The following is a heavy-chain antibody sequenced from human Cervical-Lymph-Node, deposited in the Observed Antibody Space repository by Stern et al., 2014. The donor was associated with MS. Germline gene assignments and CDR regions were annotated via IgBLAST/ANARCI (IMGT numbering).Heavy chain of an antibody. CDR2: IFTSGST. CDR3: ASSLDSSGWRYFDL. D-gene: IGHD6-19*01. V-gene: IGHV4-4*07. Sequence: QLQLQESGPGLVKPSETLSLTCTVAGASTDFYFWSWIRQPAGKGLEWIGRIFTSGSTNYNPSLKSRVTMSVDTSKNQVSLNLSSVTAADTAVYYCASSLDSSGWRYFDLWGRGILVTVSS. CDR1: GASTDFYF. J-gene: IGHJ2*01.